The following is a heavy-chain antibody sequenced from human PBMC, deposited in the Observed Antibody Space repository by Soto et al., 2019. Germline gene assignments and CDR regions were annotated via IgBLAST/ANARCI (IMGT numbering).Heavy chain of an antibody. CDR1: GYSFTSYW. J-gene: IGHJ4*02. D-gene: IGHD3-10*01. CDR2: IDPSDSYT. CDR3: ASLTGYYGSGSYY. V-gene: IGHV5-10-1*01. Sequence: PGDSLTISFKGSGYSFTSYWISWVRQMPGKGLEWMGRIDPSDSYTNYSPSLQGHVTISADKSISTAYLQWSSLKASDTAMYYCASLTGYYGSGSYYWGQGTQVTVSS.